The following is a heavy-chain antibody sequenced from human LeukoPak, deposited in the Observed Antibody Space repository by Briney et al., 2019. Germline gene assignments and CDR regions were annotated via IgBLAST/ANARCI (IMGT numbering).Heavy chain of an antibody. J-gene: IGHJ4*02. CDR1: GGSITSYY. D-gene: IGHD1-26*01. CDR2: IFYTGVT. Sequence: SETLSLTCTVSGGSITSYYWSWIRQPPGKGLEWLGYIFYTGVTNYNPSLKSRVTISVDTSKNQFSLKLSSVTAADTAVYYCARQGSGNYLSPVNYWGQGTLVTVSS. CDR3: ARQGSGNYLSPVNY. V-gene: IGHV4-59*08.